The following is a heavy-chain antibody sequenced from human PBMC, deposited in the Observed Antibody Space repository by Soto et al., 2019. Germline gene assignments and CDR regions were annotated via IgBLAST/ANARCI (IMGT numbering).Heavy chain of an antibody. CDR3: AREFGTWWSPSEYFQH. CDR1: GFTFSSYA. J-gene: IGHJ1*01. V-gene: IGHV3-30-3*01. Sequence: GSLRLSCSSSGFTFSSYAMHWVRQAPGKGLEWVAVISYDGSNKYYADSVKGRFTISRDNSKNTLYLQMNSLRAEDTAVYYCAREFGTWWSPSEYFQHWGQGTLVTVSS. D-gene: IGHD2-8*02. CDR2: ISYDGSNK.